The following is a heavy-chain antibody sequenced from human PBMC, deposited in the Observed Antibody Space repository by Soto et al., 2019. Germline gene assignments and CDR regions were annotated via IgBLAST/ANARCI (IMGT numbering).Heavy chain of an antibody. V-gene: IGHV3-30*18. D-gene: IGHD4-4*01. J-gene: IGHJ6*03. CDR1: GFTFSSYG. CDR2: ISYDGSNK. Sequence: QVQLVESGGGVVQPGRSLRLSCAASGFTFSSYGMHWVRQAPGKGLEWVAVISYDGSNKYYADSVKGRFTISRDNSKNTLYLQMNSLRAEDTAVYYCAKDLTVTLSYMDVWGKGTTVTVSS. CDR3: AKDLTVTLSYMDV.